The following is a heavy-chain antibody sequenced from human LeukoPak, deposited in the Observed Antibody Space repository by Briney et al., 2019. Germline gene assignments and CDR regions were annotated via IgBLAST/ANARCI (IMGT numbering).Heavy chain of an antibody. CDR2: ISSNGGST. Sequence: GGSLRLSSAASGFTFSSYAMHWVRQAPGKELEYDSGISSNGGSTYYANSVEGRFTISRDNSKNTLYLQMGSLRAEDMAVYYCARGPYYDFWSGYYTGDYYYYMDVWGKGTTVTVSS. D-gene: IGHD3-3*01. CDR3: ARGPYYDFWSGYYTGDYYYYMDV. CDR1: GFTFSSYA. J-gene: IGHJ6*03. V-gene: IGHV3-64*01.